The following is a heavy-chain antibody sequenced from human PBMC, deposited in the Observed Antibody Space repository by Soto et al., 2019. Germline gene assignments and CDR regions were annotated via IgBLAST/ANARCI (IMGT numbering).Heavy chain of an antibody. V-gene: IGHV4-59*08. J-gene: IGHJ4*02. CDR2: IYYSGST. D-gene: IGHD6-19*01. CDR3: ARHSGSGWYFEVDY. CDR1: GGSISSYY. Sequence: QVQLQESGPGLVKPSETLSLTCTVSGGSISSYYWSWIRQPPGKGLEWIGYIYYSGSTNYNPSLKSRVTIAVDTSKNQCSLKLSSVTAADTAVYYCARHSGSGWYFEVDYWGQGTLVTVSS.